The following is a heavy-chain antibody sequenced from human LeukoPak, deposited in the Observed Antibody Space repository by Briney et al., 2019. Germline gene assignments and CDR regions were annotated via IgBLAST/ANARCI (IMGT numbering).Heavy chain of an antibody. Sequence: PSETLSLTCAVSGYSISSGYYWGWIRQPPGKGLEWIGSIYHSGSTYYNPSLKSRVTISVDTSKNQFSLKLSSVTAADTAVYYCARLIIYCGGDCHTFDDWGQGTLVTVSS. CDR1: GYSISSGYY. V-gene: IGHV4-38-2*01. CDR2: IYHSGST. D-gene: IGHD2-21*01. CDR3: ARLIIYCGGDCHTFDD. J-gene: IGHJ4*02.